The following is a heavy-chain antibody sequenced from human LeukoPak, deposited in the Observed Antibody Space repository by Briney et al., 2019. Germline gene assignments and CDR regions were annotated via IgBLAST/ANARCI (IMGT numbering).Heavy chain of an antibody. J-gene: IGHJ4*02. CDR1: GFTFSSYA. Sequence: PGGSLRLSCAASGFTFSSYAMHWVRQAPGKGLEWVAVISYDGSNKYYADSVKGRFTISRDNSKNTLYLQMNSLRAEDTAVYYCARDEGVWLFDYWGQGTLVTVSS. CDR2: ISYDGSNK. CDR3: ARDEGVWLFDY. D-gene: IGHD5-18*01. V-gene: IGHV3-30-3*01.